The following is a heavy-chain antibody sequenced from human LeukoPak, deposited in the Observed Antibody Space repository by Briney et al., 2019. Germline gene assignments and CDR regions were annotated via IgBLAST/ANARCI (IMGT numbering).Heavy chain of an antibody. V-gene: IGHV3-48*01. CDR3: AKDPIWFGELLPSNWFDP. D-gene: IGHD3-10*01. CDR2: IDTGTSTI. J-gene: IGHJ5*02. Sequence: GGSLRLSCGASGFTFSSYGMHWVRQAPGKGLEWVSYIDTGTSTIYYADSVKGRFTISKDNAKNSLYLQMNSLRAEDTAVYYCAKDPIWFGELLPSNWFDPWGQGTLVTVSS. CDR1: GFTFSSYG.